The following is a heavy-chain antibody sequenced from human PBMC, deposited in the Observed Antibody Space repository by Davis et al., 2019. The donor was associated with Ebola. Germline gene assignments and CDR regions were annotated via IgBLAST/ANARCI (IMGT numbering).Heavy chain of an antibody. V-gene: IGHV1-69*10. J-gene: IGHJ4*02. CDR2: IIPILGIA. CDR1: GGTFSIYA. CDR3: ARDFSIASAGTVDY. Sequence: SVKVSCKASGGTFSIYAISWVRQAPGQGLEWMGGIIPILGIANYAQKFQGRVTITADGSTSTAYMELRSLRSHDTAVYYCARDFSIASAGTVDYWGQGTLVTVSS. D-gene: IGHD6-13*01.